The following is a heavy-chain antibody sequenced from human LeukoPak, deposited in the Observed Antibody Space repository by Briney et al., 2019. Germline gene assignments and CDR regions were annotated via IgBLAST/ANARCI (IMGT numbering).Heavy chain of an antibody. CDR2: IHFSGGI. Sequence: SETLSLTCTFSGGSFSSGTFYWAWIRQPPGKGLEWIGSIHFSGGIYYNPSLKSRVTISVDTSKNQFSQKVTSVTAANTAVYYCARPGGRLARSPFAYWGQETRVTASS. V-gene: IGHV4-39*01. CDR3: ARPGGRLARSPFAY. D-gene: IGHD6-19*01. CDR1: GGSFSSGTFY. J-gene: IGHJ4*02.